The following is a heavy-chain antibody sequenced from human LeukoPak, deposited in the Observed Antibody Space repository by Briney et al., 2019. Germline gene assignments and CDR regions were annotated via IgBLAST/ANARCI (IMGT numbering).Heavy chain of an antibody. J-gene: IGHJ4*02. V-gene: IGHV4-34*01. CDR2: INHSGST. Sequence: SETLSLTCAVYGGSFSGYYWSWIRQPPGKGLEWIGEINHSGSTNYNPSLKSRVTISVDTSKNQFSLKLSSVTAADTAVYYCARRERWLRCYFDYWGQGTLVTVSS. CDR1: GGSFSGYY. D-gene: IGHD5-24*01. CDR3: ARRERWLRCYFDY.